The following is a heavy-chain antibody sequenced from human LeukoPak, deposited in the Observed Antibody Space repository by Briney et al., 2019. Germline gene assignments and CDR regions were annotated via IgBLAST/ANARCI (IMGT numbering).Heavy chain of an antibody. CDR3: ASFHIVVVPAAIRDYGMDV. CDR2: IYYSGST. V-gene: IGHV4-30-4*01. D-gene: IGHD2-2*01. CDR1: GGSISSGDYY. J-gene: IGHJ6*02. Sequence: SETLSLTRTVSGGSISSGDYYWSWIRQPPGKGLEWLGYIYYSGSTYYNPSLKSRVTISVDTSKNQFSLKLSSVTAADTAVYYCASFHIVVVPAAIRDYGMDVWGQGTTVTVSS.